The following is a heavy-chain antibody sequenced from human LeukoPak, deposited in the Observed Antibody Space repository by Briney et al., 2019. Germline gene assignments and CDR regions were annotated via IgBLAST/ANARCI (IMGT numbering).Heavy chain of an antibody. CDR2: IYPGDSDT. CDR3: ASQDDGPVSGSYRGNFYY. J-gene: IGHJ4*02. CDR1: GFSFTTHW. D-gene: IGHD1-26*01. Sequence: GESLKISCKGSGFSFTTHWMGWARQMPGKGLEWMGIIYPGDSDTTYSPSFQGQVTISADKSLSTPYLQWSSLKARHTPVYYCASQDDGPVSGSYRGNFYYWGQGTLVTVSS. V-gene: IGHV5-51*01.